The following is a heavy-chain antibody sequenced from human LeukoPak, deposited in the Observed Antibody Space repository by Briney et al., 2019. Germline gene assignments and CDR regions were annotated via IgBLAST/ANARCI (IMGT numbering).Heavy chain of an antibody. J-gene: IGHJ4*02. CDR1: GFTFSSYW. Sequence: PGGSLRLSCAASGFTFSSYWMHWVRQAPGKGLVWVSRINSDESTTSYADSVTGRFTISRDDAKNTLYLQMNSLRTEDTAVYCCTISAPGKRYFDNWGQGALVTVSS. CDR2: INSDESTT. V-gene: IGHV3-74*01. CDR3: TISAPGKRYFDN. D-gene: IGHD3-10*01.